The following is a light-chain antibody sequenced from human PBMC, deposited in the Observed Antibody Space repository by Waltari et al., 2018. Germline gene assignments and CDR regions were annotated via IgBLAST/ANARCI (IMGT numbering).Light chain of an antibody. J-gene: IGLJ1*01. CDR2: GNS. Sequence: QSVLRQPPSVSGAPGQRVTISCIGTASNLGVGYDVHWYQQFPGSAPKRLIFGNSNRPSGVPDRFSGSKSGNSASLAITGLQAEDEAEYYCQSYDSSLSGDVFGPGTKVTVL. CDR3: QSYDSSLSGDV. V-gene: IGLV1-40*01. CDR1: ASNLGVGYD.